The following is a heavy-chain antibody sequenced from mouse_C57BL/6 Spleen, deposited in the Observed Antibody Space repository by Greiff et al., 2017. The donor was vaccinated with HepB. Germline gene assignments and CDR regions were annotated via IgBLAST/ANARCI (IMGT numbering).Heavy chain of an antibody. V-gene: IGHV1-15*01. CDR2: IDPETGGT. CDR3: TGHYYGLDY. J-gene: IGHJ2*01. CDR1: GYTFTDYE. Sequence: QVQLKESGAELVRPGASVTLSCKASGYTFTDYEMHWVKQTPVHGLEWIGAIDPETGGTAYNQKFKGKAILTADKSSSTAYMELRSLTSEDSAVYYCTGHYYGLDYWGQGTTLTVSS. D-gene: IGHD1-2*01.